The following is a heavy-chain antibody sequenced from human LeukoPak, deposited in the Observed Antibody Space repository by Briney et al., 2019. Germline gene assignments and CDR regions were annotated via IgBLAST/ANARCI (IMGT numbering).Heavy chain of an antibody. Sequence: GGSLRLSCAASGFTFSVYGMHWVRQAPGKGLEWVAFIRNDGSNKYYADSVKGRFTISRDNSKNTLYLQMNSLRAEDTAVYYCAKVGATGVYYFDYWGQGTLVTVSS. D-gene: IGHD1-26*01. CDR2: IRNDGSNK. CDR1: GFTFSVYG. J-gene: IGHJ4*02. CDR3: AKVGATGVYYFDY. V-gene: IGHV3-30*02.